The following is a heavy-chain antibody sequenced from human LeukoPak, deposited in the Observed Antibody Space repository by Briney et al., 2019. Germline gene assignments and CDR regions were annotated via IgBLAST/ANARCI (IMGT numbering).Heavy chain of an antibody. V-gene: IGHV7-4-1*02. J-gene: IGHJ4*02. Sequence: ASVKVSCKASGYTFTSYAMNWVRQAPGQGLEWMGWINTNTGNPTYAQGFTGRFVFSLDTSVSTAYLQISSLKAEDTAVYYCASVYSNYLGASSHSDYWGQGTLVTVSS. CDR3: ASVYSNYLGASSHSDY. CDR2: INTNTGNP. CDR1: GYTFTSYA. D-gene: IGHD4-11*01.